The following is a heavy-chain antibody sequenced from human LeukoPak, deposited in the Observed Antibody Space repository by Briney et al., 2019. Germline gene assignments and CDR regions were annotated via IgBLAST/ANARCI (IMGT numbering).Heavy chain of an antibody. D-gene: IGHD6-19*01. V-gene: IGHV3-43*02. CDR1: GCSLDDCA. CDR2: ISGDGGHT. J-gene: IGHJ6*02. CDR3: AKDRLPGGIAVAGTDDGMDV. Sequence: GGSLRLPWVASGCSLDDCAMRWVRQVPGKGLEWVSLISGDGGHTYYPDSVKGRFTISRDNSRNSLYLQMNSLRTEDTAFYYCAKDRLPGGIAVAGTDDGMDVWGQGTTVTVSS.